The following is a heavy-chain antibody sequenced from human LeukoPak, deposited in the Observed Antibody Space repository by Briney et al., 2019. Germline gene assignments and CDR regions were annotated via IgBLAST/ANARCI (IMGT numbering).Heavy chain of an antibody. CDR2: ISICNGNT. D-gene: IGHD3-3*01. Sequence: ASVKVSCKASGYTFTNYGISWVRQAPGQGLEWMGWISICNGNTDYAQKLRGRVTMTTDTSTSTAYMELRSLRSEDTAVYYCAKDVSGYARTAFDYWGQGTLVTASS. CDR3: AKDVSGYARTAFDY. CDR1: GYTFTNYG. V-gene: IGHV1-18*01. J-gene: IGHJ4*02.